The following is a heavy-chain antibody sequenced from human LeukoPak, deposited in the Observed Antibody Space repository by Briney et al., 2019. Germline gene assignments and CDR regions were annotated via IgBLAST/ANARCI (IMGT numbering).Heavy chain of an antibody. CDR2: ISSDGDHK. CDR1: GFTFSNYG. Sequence: PGRSLRLSCAASGFTFSNYGIHWVRQAPGKGLEWVAVISSDGDHKYYADSVKGRFTISRDNSKNTLYLQMNSLRTEDTAVYYCASLLLYCSGSTCYSDYWGQGTLVTVSS. V-gene: IGHV3-30*03. CDR3: ASLLLYCSGSTCYSDY. D-gene: IGHD2-15*01. J-gene: IGHJ4*02.